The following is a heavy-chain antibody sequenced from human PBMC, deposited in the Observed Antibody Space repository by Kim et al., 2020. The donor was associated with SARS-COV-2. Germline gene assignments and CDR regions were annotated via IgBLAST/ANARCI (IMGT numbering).Heavy chain of an antibody. D-gene: IGHD6-19*01. Sequence: SVKVSCKASGGTFSSYAISWVRQAPGQGLEWMGRIIPILGIANYAQKFQGRVTITADKSTSTAYMELSSLRSEDTTVYYCARGGPIAVAGHFDYWGQGTLVTVSS. V-gene: IGHV1-69*04. CDR2: IIPILGIA. CDR3: ARGGPIAVAGHFDY. CDR1: GGTFSSYA. J-gene: IGHJ4*02.